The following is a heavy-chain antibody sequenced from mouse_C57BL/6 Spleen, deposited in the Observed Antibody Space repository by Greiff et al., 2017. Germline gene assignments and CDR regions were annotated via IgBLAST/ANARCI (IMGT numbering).Heavy chain of an antibody. Sequence: QVQLQQPGAELVMPGASVKLSCKASGYTFTSYWMHWVKQRPGQGLEWIGEIDPSDSYTNYNQKFKGKTTLTVDKSSSPASMQLRSLTSEYSAVYYCARGGRGYYFDYWGQGTTLTVSS. CDR1: GYTFTSYW. CDR2: IDPSDSYT. V-gene: IGHV1-69*01. D-gene: IGHD3-1*01. J-gene: IGHJ2*01. CDR3: ARGGRGYYFDY.